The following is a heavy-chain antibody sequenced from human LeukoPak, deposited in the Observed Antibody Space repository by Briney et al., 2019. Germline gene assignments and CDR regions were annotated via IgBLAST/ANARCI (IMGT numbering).Heavy chain of an antibody. D-gene: IGHD2-21*01. CDR2: INPNSGGT. CDR3: ARGARADWYYYYYMDV. Sequence: ASVKVSCKASGYTFTGYYMHWVRQAPGQGLEWMVWINPNSGGTNYAQKFQGRVTMTRDTSISTAYMELSRLRSDDTAVYYCARGARADWYYYYYMDVWGKGTTVTVSS. J-gene: IGHJ6*03. V-gene: IGHV1-2*02. CDR1: GYTFTGYY.